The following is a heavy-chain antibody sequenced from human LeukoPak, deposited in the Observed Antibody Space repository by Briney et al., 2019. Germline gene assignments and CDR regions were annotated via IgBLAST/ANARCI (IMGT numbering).Heavy chain of an antibody. D-gene: IGHD3-3*02. Sequence: GESLKISCKGSGYSFTSYWIGWVRQMPGKGLEWMGIIYPGDSDTRYSPSFQGQVTISADKSISTAYLQWSSLKASDTAMYYCASRCILGVVHDAFDIWGQGTMVTVSS. J-gene: IGHJ3*02. CDR3: ASRCILGVVHDAFDI. CDR2: IYPGDSDT. CDR1: GYSFTSYW. V-gene: IGHV5-51*01.